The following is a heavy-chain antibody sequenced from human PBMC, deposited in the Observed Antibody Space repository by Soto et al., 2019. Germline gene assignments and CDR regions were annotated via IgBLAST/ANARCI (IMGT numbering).Heavy chain of an antibody. CDR1: GFPFSSNA. D-gene: IGHD6-19*01. CDR2: VSGGGGRT. J-gene: IGHJ4*02. V-gene: IGHV3-23*01. CDR3: AKIAEAVAGTVYGY. Sequence: LRLSCVASGFPFSSNAMGWVRQAPGRGLEWISGVSGGGGRTYYADSVKGRFTISRDNSKDTLYLQMSSLRAEDTAKYYCAKIAEAVAGTVYGYWGQGTLVTVSS.